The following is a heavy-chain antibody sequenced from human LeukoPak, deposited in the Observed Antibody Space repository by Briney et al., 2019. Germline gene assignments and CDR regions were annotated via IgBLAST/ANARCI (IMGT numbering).Heavy chain of an antibody. CDR1: GYTFTSYY. V-gene: IGHV1-46*01. J-gene: IGHJ5*02. Sequence: GASVKVSCKASGYTFTSYYMHWVRQAPGQGLEWMGIINPSGGSTSYAQKFQGRVTMTRDTSISTAYMELSRLRSDDTAVYYCARDGDDFWKAWGQGTLVTVSS. D-gene: IGHD3-3*01. CDR3: ARDGDDFWKA. CDR2: INPSGGST.